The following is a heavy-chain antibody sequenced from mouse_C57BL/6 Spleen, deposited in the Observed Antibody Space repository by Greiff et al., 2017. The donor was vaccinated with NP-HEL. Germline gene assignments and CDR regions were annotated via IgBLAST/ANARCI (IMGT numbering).Heavy chain of an antibody. CDR1: GYTFTSYW. CDR2: IDPSDSYT. Sequence: VQLQQPGAELVKPGASVKLSCKASGYTFTSYWMQWVKQRPGQGLEWIGEIDPSDSYTNYNQKFKGKATLTVDTSSSTAYMQLSSLTSEDSAVYYCARMVPFAYWGQGTLVTVSA. J-gene: IGHJ3*01. V-gene: IGHV1-50*01. D-gene: IGHD1-1*02. CDR3: ARMVPFAY.